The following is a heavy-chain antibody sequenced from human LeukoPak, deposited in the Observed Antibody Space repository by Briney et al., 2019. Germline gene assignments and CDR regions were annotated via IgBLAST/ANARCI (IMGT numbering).Heavy chain of an antibody. Sequence: ASVKVSCKASGYTFTSYDINWVRQAPGQGLEWMGWMNPNSGNTGYAQKFQGRVTMTRNTSISTAYMELSSLRSEDTAVYYYARGARFSSSWYRLFDYWGQGTLGTVS. V-gene: IGHV1-8*01. D-gene: IGHD6-13*01. CDR2: MNPNSGNT. CDR1: GYTFTSYD. CDR3: ARGARFSSSWYRLFDY. J-gene: IGHJ4*02.